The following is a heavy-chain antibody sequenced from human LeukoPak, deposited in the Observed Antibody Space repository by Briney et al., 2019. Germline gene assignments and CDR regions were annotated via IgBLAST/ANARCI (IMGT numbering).Heavy chain of an antibody. J-gene: IGHJ6*02. D-gene: IGHD3-9*01. CDR3: ARVEGSKWFDWLRGMDV. CDR2: IYHSGST. CDR1: GGSISRYY. V-gene: IGHV4-59*01. Sequence: SETLSLTCTVSGGSISRYYWSWIRQPPGKGLEWIGYIYHSGSTYYNPSLKSRVAISVDRSKNQFSLKLSSVTAADTAVYYCARVEGSKWFDWLRGMDVWGQGTTVTVSS.